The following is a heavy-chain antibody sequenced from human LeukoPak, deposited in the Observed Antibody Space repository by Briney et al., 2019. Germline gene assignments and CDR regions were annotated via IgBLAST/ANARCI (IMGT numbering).Heavy chain of an antibody. D-gene: IGHD2-2*01. Sequence: GGSLRLSCAASGFTFSSYSMNWVRQAPGKGLEWVSSISSSSSYIYYADSVKGRFTISRDNAKNSLYLQMNSLRAEDTAVYYCARSRGGLQRGSSDSAHWGQGTLVTVSS. CDR2: ISSSSSYI. V-gene: IGHV3-21*01. CDR1: GFTFSSYS. J-gene: IGHJ4*02. CDR3: ARSRGGLQRGSSDSAH.